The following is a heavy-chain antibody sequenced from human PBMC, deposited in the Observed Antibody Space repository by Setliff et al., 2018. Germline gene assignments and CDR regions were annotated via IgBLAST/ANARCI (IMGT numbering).Heavy chain of an antibody. V-gene: IGHV7-4-1*02. D-gene: IGHD2-8*02. CDR2: INTKTGKP. CDR3: ARDTGVRGQENTGYYGGGFAY. CDR1: GYTFTQYP. Sequence: GASVKVSCKASGYTFTQYPINWVRQAPGQGLEWMGWINTKTGKPTYAQAFRGRLVFSLDTSVSTAYLQITSLKAEDTAVYYCARDTGVRGQENTGYYGGGFAYWGQGT. J-gene: IGHJ4*02.